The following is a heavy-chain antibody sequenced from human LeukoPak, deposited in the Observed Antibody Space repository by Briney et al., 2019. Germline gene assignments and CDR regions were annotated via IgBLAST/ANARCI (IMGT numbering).Heavy chain of an antibody. J-gene: IGHJ4*02. CDR2: ISSSSSYI. CDR1: GFTFSSYS. V-gene: IGHV3-21*01. Sequence: GGSLRLSCAASGFTFSSYSMNWVRRAPGKGLEWVSSISSSSSYIYYADSVKGRFTISRDNAKNSLYLQMNSLRVEDTAVYYCAKLAKYFYGSETYYFFEHWGQGTPVTASS. D-gene: IGHD3-10*01. CDR3: AKLAKYFYGSETYYFFEH.